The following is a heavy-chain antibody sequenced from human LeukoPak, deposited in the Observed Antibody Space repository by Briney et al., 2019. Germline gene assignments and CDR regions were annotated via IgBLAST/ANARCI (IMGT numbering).Heavy chain of an antibody. CDR1: GGSISSYY. CDR3: AREGNYYGSGSLDY. J-gene: IGHJ4*02. Sequence: SETLSLICTVSGGSISSYYWSWIRQPPGRGLEWIGYIYYSGSTNYNPSLKSRVTISVDRSKNQFSLKLSSVTAADTAVYYCAREGNYYGSGSLDYWGQGTLVTVSS. CDR2: IYYSGST. V-gene: IGHV4-59*01. D-gene: IGHD3-10*01.